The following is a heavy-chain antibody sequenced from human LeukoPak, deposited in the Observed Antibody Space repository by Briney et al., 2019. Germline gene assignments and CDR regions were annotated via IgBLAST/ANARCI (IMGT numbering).Heavy chain of an antibody. CDR2: IYYSGGT. V-gene: IGHV4-59*01. CDR1: GGSICSFY. Sequence: SETLSLTCTVSGGSICSFYWTWIRQPTGKGLEWIGYIYYSGGTNYNPSLKSRVTISVDTSKNQFSLKLSSVTAADTAVYYCAIVVELWSLYYYYGMDVWGQGTTVTVSS. J-gene: IGHJ6*02. CDR3: AIVVELWSLYYYYGMDV. D-gene: IGHD5-18*01.